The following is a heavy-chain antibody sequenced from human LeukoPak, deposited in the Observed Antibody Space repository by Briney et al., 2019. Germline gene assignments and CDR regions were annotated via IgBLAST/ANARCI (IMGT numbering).Heavy chain of an antibody. V-gene: IGHV3-21*01. J-gene: IGHJ4*02. CDR2: ISTTSGNI. CDR1: GFTFSSYS. CDR3: ARRAPSHDFDD. Sequence: GRSLRLSCAASGFTFSSYSMNWVRQAPGKGLEWVAAISTTSGNIYYADPVKGRFTISRDNAKNSLYLQMNSLRVEDTALYYCARRAPSHDFDDWGQGTLVTVSS.